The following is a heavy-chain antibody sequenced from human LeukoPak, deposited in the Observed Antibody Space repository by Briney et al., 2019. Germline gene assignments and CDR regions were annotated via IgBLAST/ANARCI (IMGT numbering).Heavy chain of an antibody. D-gene: IGHD4-11*01. CDR3: ARDVGTVPTVFAP. CDR2: INSDGSST. V-gene: IGHV3-74*01. Sequence: PGGSLRLSCAASGFTFSSYGMHWVRQAPGKGLVWVSRINSDGSSTSYADSVKGRFTISRDNAKNTLYLQMNSLRAEDTAVYYCARDVGTVPTVFAPGGQGTLVTVSS. J-gene: IGHJ5*02. CDR1: GFTFSSYG.